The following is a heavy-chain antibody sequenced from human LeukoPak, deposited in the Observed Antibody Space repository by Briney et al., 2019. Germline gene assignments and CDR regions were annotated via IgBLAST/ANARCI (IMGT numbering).Heavy chain of an antibody. V-gene: IGHV1-69*05. CDR3: AVSGRDGYDYYLDY. CDR1: GGTFSSYA. CDR2: IIPIFGTS. J-gene: IGHJ4*02. D-gene: IGHD5-24*01. Sequence: SVKVSRKASGGTFSSYAVSWVRQAPGQGLEWMGGIIPIFGTSNYAQKFQGRVTITTDESTNTAYVELSSLRSEDTAVYYCAVSGRDGYDYYLDYWGQGTLVTVSS.